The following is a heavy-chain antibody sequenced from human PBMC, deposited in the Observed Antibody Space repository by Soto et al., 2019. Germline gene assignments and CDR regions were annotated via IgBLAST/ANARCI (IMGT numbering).Heavy chain of an antibody. J-gene: IGHJ6*02. Sequence: ASVPVSCQASCYSFAIYGISWVRQAPGQGLEWMGWISAYNGNTNYAQKLQGRVTMTTDTSTRTAYMELRSLRSDDTAVYYCARGTAVAGTLGDVWGQGTTVTVSS. CDR3: ARGTAVAGTLGDV. CDR1: CYSFAIYG. CDR2: ISAYNGNT. D-gene: IGHD6-19*01. V-gene: IGHV1-18*04.